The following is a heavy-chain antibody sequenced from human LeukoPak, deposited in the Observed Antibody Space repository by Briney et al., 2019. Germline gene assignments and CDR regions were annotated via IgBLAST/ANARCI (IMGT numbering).Heavy chain of an antibody. D-gene: IGHD1-7*01. Sequence: GGSLRLSCAASGFTFNYAWMSWVRQAPGKGLEWVANINQDGTEKFYVDSVKGRFTISRDNAKNSLYLQMNSLTGEDTAVYYCATSRTFDYWGQGTLVTVSS. J-gene: IGHJ4*02. CDR2: INQDGTEK. CDR1: GFTFNYAW. CDR3: ATSRTFDY. V-gene: IGHV3-7*01.